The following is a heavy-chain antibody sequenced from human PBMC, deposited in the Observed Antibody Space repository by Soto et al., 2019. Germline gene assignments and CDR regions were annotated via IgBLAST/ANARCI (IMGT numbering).Heavy chain of an antibody. J-gene: IGHJ5*02. CDR2: INPNSGGT. V-gene: IGHV1-2*02. CDR3: ARGDYDILTGYFGFCWFEP. Sequence: ASVKVSCKASGYTFTGYYMHWVRQAPGQGLEWMGWINPNSGGTNYAQKFQGRVTMTRDTSISTAYMELSRLRSDDTAVYYCARGDYDILTGYFGFCWFEPWGQGTRVNVSS. CDR1: GYTFTGYY. D-gene: IGHD3-9*01.